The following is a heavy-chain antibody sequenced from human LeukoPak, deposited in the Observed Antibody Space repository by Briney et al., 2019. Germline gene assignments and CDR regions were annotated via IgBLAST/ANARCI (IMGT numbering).Heavy chain of an antibody. CDR2: IYYSGST. CDR1: GGSLSSSSYY. CDR3: ARSLDYYDSSGLMDY. D-gene: IGHD3-22*01. V-gene: IGHV4-39*01. J-gene: IGHJ4*02. Sequence: SETLSLTCIVSGGSLSSSSYYWGWIRQPPGKGLEWIGSIYYSGSTYYNPSLKSRVTISVDTSKNQFSLKLSSVTAADTAVYYCARSLDYYDSSGLMDYWGQGTLVTVSS.